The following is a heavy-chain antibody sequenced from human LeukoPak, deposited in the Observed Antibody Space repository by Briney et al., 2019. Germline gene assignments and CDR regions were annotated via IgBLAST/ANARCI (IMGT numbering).Heavy chain of an antibody. CDR1: GGSISSGGYY. J-gene: IGHJ6*02. CDR2: IYYSGST. D-gene: IGHD2-15*01. V-gene: IGHV4-61*08. CDR3: AREAQWWYPSRGMDV. Sequence: SETLSLTCTVSGGSISSGGYYWSWIRQHPGKGLEWIGYIYYSGSTYYNPSLKSRVTISVDTSKNQFSLKLSSVTAADTAVYYCAREAQWWYPSRGMDVWGQGTTVTVSS.